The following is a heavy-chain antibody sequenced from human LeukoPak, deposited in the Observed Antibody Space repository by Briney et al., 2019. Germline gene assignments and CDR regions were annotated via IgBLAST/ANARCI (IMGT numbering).Heavy chain of an antibody. J-gene: IGHJ4*02. D-gene: IGHD2-2*01. CDR2: INNSGGST. V-gene: IGHV3-23*01. CDR1: GFTFSNYV. CDR3: AKSTCSTTNCNLDYYIDF. Sequence: GGSLRLSCAASGFTFSNYVMSWVRQAPGKGLEWLSIINNSGGSTYYADSVKGRFTISRDNSKNTLYLHMRSLRAEDTAIYSCAKSTCSTTNCNLDYYIDFWGQGALVTVSS.